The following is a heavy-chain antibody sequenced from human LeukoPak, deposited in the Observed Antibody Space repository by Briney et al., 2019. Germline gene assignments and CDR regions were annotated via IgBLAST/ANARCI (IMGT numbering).Heavy chain of an antibody. Sequence: SETLSLTCTVSGDSISSYYWSWIRQPPGKGLEWIGYISYSGSTNYNPSLESRVTISLDTSKNQFSLKLSSVTAADTAVYYCARYYYDSSAYYNLNYWGQGTLVTVSS. CDR3: ARYYYDSSAYYNLNY. CDR1: GDSISSYY. CDR2: ISYSGST. V-gene: IGHV4-59*01. D-gene: IGHD3-22*01. J-gene: IGHJ4*02.